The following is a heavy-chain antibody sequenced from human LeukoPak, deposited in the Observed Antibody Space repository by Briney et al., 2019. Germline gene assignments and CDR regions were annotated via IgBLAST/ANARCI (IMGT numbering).Heavy chain of an antibody. CDR2: IYYSGST. J-gene: IGHJ4*02. D-gene: IGHD1-26*01. CDR1: GGSISSYY. V-gene: IGHV4-59*01. Sequence: SETLSLTCTVSGGSISSYYWSWIRQPPGKGREWHGYIYYSGSTNYNPSLKSRVPISVDTSKNQFSLKLSSVTAADTAVYYCARVAFSGSYNFDYWGQGTLVTVSS. CDR3: ARVAFSGSYNFDY.